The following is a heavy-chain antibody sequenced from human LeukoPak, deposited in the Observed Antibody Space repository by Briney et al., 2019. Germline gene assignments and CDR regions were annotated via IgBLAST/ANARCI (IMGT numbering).Heavy chain of an antibody. V-gene: IGHV3-48*01. D-gene: IGHD4/OR15-4a*01. J-gene: IGHJ5*02. CDR3: ERRYGDWLDP. CDR2: ISGGSGTI. CDR1: GFTFTNYN. Sequence: GGSLRLSCAASGFTFTNYNMNWVRQAPGKGLEWISYISGGSGTIYYADSVRGRFTVSRDNAKDSLWLQMNNLRVEDTAVYYCERRYGDWLDPWGPGTLVTVSS.